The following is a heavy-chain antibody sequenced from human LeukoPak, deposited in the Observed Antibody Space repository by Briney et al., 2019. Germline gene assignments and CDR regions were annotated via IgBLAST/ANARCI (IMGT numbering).Heavy chain of an antibody. CDR3: ARGYSHNSGGWLDP. CDR1: GFTFSHYA. D-gene: IGHD5-12*01. CDR2: LTDSGDAT. J-gene: IGHJ5*02. Sequence: GGSLRLSCAVSGFTFSHYAMSWVRHAPGTGLEGVGSLTDSGDATYYADSVKGRVTISRDNSSSTLYVHISGLRDEDTAVYYCARGYSHNSGGWLDPWGQGTLVTVSS. V-gene: IGHV3-23*01.